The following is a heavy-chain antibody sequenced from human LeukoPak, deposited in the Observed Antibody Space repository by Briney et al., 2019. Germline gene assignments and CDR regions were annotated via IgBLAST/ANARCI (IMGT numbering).Heavy chain of an antibody. CDR2: ISTDGSST. D-gene: IGHD1-26*01. CDR3: ARDGGELAY. CDR1: GFTFSSYW. J-gene: IGHJ4*02. Sequence: AGSLRLSCAASGFTFSSYWMHWVRQPPGKGLVWVARISTDGSSTAYADSVKGRFSISRNNAKNTLYLQMNSLRAEDKAVYYCARDGGELAYWGQGTLVTVSS. V-gene: IGHV3-74*01.